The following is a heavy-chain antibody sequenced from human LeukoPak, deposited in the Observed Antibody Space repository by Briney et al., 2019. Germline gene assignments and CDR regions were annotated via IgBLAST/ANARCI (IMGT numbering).Heavy chain of an antibody. CDR2: IYYSGST. D-gene: IGHD3-10*01. V-gene: IGHV4-30-4*01. CDR1: GGSISSGDYY. J-gene: IGHJ5*02. CDR3: ARGPFYGSGSYGWFDP. Sequence: SQTPSLTCTVSGGSISSGDYYWSWIRQPPGKGLEWIGYIYYSGSTHYNPSLKSRVTISVDTSKNQFSLKLSSVTAADTAVYYCARGPFYGSGSYGWFDPWGQGTLVTVSS.